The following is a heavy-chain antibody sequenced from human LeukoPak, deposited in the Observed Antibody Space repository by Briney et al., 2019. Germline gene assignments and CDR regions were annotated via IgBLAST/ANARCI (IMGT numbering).Heavy chain of an antibody. Sequence: PSQTLSLTCTVSGGSISSGGYYWSWIRQPPGKGLEWIGYIYYSGSTNYNPSLKSRVTISVDTSKNQFSLKLSSVTAADTAVYYCARERYSSGSYGNDYWGQGTLVTVSS. CDR2: IYYSGST. CDR3: ARERYSSGSYGNDY. CDR1: GGSISSGGYY. V-gene: IGHV4-61*08. D-gene: IGHD6-19*01. J-gene: IGHJ4*02.